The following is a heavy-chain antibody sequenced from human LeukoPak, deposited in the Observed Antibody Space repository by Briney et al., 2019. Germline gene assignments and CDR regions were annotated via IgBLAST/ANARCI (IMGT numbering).Heavy chain of an antibody. CDR3: ARGGKHAFDI. CDR2: IWYDGSNR. CDR1: GFTFSSYR. J-gene: IGHJ3*02. D-gene: IGHD1-26*01. V-gene: IGHV3-33*01. Sequence: GGSLRLSCAPSGFTFSSYRMHCVPHAPGKGPVWVAVIWYDGSNRYSADSVKGRFTISRDNSKNTLYLQMNSLRAEDTAVYYCARGGKHAFDIWGQGTMVTVSS.